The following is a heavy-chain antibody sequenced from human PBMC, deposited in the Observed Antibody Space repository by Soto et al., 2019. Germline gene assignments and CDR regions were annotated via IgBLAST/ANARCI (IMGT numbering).Heavy chain of an antibody. D-gene: IGHD2-15*01. Sequence: GGSLRLSCAASGFTFSSYWMSWVRQASGKGLEWVGRIRSKANSYATAYAASVKGRFTISRDDSKNTAYLQMNSLKTEDTAVYYCTRQGGTHCSGGSCSDDYWGQGTLVTVSS. CDR3: TRQGGTHCSGGSCSDDY. V-gene: IGHV3-73*01. CDR1: GFTFSSYW. J-gene: IGHJ4*02. CDR2: IRSKANSYAT.